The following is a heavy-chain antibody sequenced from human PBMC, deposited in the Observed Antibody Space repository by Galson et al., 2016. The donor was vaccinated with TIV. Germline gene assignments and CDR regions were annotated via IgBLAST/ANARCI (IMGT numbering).Heavy chain of an antibody. D-gene: IGHD3-3*01. Sequence: SGFTFSPYVMHWVRQAPGKGLEWVAFVRYDGSHKNYADSVEGRFTISRDNSKYTLYLQMNSLRAEDTAVYYCAKGMAIFGVIPPWGGMDVWGQGTTVTVSS. J-gene: IGHJ6*02. CDR2: VRYDGSHK. CDR3: AKGMAIFGVIPPWGGMDV. CDR1: GFTFSPYV. V-gene: IGHV3-30*02.